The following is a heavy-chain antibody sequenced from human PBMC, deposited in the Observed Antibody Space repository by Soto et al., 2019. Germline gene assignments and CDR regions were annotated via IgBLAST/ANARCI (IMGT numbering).Heavy chain of an antibody. D-gene: IGHD5-18*01. CDR3: ARDGVDTATGYYYGMDV. V-gene: IGHV1-18*01. CDR1: GYTFTNSG. Sequence: GASVKVSCKASGYTFTNSGISWVRQAPGQGLEWMGWISTDNGNTNYAQHLQGRVTMTTDTSTSTAYMELRSLRSDDTAVYYCARDGVDTATGYYYGMDVWGQGTTVTVSS. CDR2: ISTDNGNT. J-gene: IGHJ6*02.